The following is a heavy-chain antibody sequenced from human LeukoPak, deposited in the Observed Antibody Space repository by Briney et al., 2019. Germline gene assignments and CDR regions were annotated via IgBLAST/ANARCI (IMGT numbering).Heavy chain of an antibody. CDR2: VYSSGRS. D-gene: IGHD2-21*02. CDR3: ARRGDSAPYFDS. V-gene: IGHV4-4*09. J-gene: IGHJ4*02. CDR1: GASISFYY. Sequence: SETLSLTCNVSGASISFYYWNWIRQTPGEGLQWIGYVYSSGRSDSNPSLTSRVTISLDASRSKFSLRLTSVTAADTGVYYCARRGDSAPYFDSWGPGTVVTVSS.